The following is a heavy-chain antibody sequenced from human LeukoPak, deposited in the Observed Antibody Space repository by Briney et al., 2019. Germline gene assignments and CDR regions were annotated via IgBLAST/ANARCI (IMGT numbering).Heavy chain of an antibody. CDR2: IIPIFGTA. CDR3: AVSPTFTVVTDAEDYCYYMDV. Sequence: ASVKVSCKASGGTFSSYAISWVRQAPGQGLEWMGGIIPIFGTANYAQKFQGRVTITADESTSTAYMELSSLRSEDTAVYYCAVSPTFTVVTDAEDYCYYMDVWGKGTTVTISS. J-gene: IGHJ6*03. V-gene: IGHV1-69*13. D-gene: IGHD4-23*01. CDR1: GGTFSSYA.